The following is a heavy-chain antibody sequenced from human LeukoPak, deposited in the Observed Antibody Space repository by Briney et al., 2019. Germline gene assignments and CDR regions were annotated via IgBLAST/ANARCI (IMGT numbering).Heavy chain of an antibody. D-gene: IGHD3-3*02. V-gene: IGHV4-59*01. Sequence: SETLSLTCAVYGGSFSGYYWSWIRQPPGKGLEWIGYIFYRGGTYYNPSLQSRVTISIDTSKNQFSLNVSSVTAADMAVYYCARAFYHHGMDVWGQGTTVTVSS. J-gene: IGHJ6*02. CDR2: IFYRGGT. CDR3: ARAFYHHGMDV. CDR1: GGSFSGYY.